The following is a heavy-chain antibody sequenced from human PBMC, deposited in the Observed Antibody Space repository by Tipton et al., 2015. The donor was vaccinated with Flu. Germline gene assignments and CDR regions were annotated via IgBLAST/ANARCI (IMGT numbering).Heavy chain of an antibody. J-gene: IGHJ4*02. V-gene: IGHV4-4*02. D-gene: IGHD2/OR15-2a*01. Sequence: TLSLTCAVSGGSISSSNWWSWVRQPPGKGLEWIGEIYHSGSTNYNPSLKSRVTISVDKSKNQFSLKLSSVTAADTAVYYCARDRNWVLKGFDYWGQGTLVTVSS. CDR1: GGSISSSNW. CDR3: ARDRNWVLKGFDY. CDR2: IYHSGST.